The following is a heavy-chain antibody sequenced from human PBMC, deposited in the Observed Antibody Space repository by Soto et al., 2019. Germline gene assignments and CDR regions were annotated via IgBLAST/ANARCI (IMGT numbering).Heavy chain of an antibody. CDR2: ITTSGGNT. CDR1: GFTFSSYG. J-gene: IGHJ4*02. Sequence: EVQLLESGGGLVQPGGSLRLSCVASGFTFSSYGMTWVRQAPGKGLQWLSGITTSGGNTYYADSVKGRFTISRDNSKNTLYLQMDSLRVEDTAVYYCAKGGRVWAFDFWGQGTLVTVSS. D-gene: IGHD3-16*01. CDR3: AKGGRVWAFDF. V-gene: IGHV3-23*01.